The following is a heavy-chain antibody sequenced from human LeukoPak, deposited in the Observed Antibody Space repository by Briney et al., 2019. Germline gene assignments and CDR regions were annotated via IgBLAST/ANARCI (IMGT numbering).Heavy chain of an antibody. V-gene: IGHV4-61*02. CDR1: GGSISSGSYY. CDR3: ARDLAIAAAGMENY. D-gene: IGHD6-13*01. Sequence: SETLSLTCTVSGGSISSGSYYWSWIRQPAGKGLEWIGRIYTSGSTNYNPPLKSRVTISVDTSKNQFSLKLSSVTAADTAVYYCARDLAIAAAGMENYWGQGTLVTVSS. J-gene: IGHJ4*02. CDR2: IYTSGST.